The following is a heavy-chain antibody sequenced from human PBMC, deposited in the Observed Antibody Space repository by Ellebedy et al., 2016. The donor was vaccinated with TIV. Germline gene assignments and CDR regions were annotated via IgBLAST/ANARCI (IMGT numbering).Heavy chain of an antibody. J-gene: IGHJ6*02. V-gene: IGHV3-15*07. Sequence: PGGSLRLSCAASGFIFSNAWVNWVRQAPGKGLEWVGRIKTTTGGGATDYAAPVKGRFIISRDDSKNTLYLQMNSLKTEDTAVYYCTTGPLPSSRGMDVWGQGTTVTVSS. CDR1: GFIFSNAW. CDR2: IKTTTGGGAT. CDR3: TTGPLPSSRGMDV.